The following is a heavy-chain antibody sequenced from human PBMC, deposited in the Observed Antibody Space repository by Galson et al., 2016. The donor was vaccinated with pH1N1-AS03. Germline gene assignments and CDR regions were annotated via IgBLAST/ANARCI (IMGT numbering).Heavy chain of an antibody. Sequence: SVKVSCKASGYSFSSYDINWVRRAPGQGLQWMGWMYANSGNTAYAQKFQGRVTMTRNASTTTAYMELSGLRSDDTAVYYCARASLTRGRERVWGQGTLVTVS. CDR3: ARASLTRGRERV. J-gene: IGHJ4*02. V-gene: IGHV1-8*02. D-gene: IGHD4/OR15-4a*01. CDR1: GYSFSSYD. CDR2: MYANSGNT.